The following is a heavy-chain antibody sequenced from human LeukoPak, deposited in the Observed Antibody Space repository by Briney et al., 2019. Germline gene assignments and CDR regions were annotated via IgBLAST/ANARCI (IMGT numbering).Heavy chain of an antibody. V-gene: IGHV3-9*01. Sequence: PGRSLRLSCAASGFTFDTYAMHWVRQAPGKGLEWLSIISWNSGYTGYADSVKGRFTISRDNAKKSLDLQMNSLRAEDTAFYYCAKVRGTYSSGYFFDYWGQGTLVTVSS. J-gene: IGHJ4*02. CDR2: ISWNSGYT. D-gene: IGHD6-19*01. CDR1: GFTFDTYA. CDR3: AKVRGTYSSGYFFDY.